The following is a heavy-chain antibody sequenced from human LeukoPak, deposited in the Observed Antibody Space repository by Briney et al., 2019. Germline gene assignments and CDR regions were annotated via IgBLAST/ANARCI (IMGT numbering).Heavy chain of an antibody. CDR3: ASLVVVPVATGGSFDP. V-gene: IGHV3-7*01. Sequence: GGSLRLSCAASGFSFSNYWMTWVRQAPGKGLEWVASIKQDGGVKYYVESVKGRFTISRDNAKNSLSLQMNSLRAEDTAVYYCASLVVVPVATGGSFDPWGQGTLVTVSS. D-gene: IGHD2-2*01. J-gene: IGHJ5*02. CDR2: IKQDGGVK. CDR1: GFSFSNYW.